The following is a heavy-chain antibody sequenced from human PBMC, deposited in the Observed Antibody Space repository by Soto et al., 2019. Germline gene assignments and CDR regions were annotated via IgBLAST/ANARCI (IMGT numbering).Heavy chain of an antibody. Sequence: SVKVSCKASGGTFSIYAISCVLQAPGQGLDWMGGIIPIFGTANYAQKFQGRVTITADESTSTAYMELSSLRSEDTAVYYCAREGSSGKFDYWGQGTLVTVSS. D-gene: IGHD6-19*01. V-gene: IGHV1-69*13. CDR1: GGTFSIYA. CDR2: IIPIFGTA. J-gene: IGHJ4*02. CDR3: AREGSSGKFDY.